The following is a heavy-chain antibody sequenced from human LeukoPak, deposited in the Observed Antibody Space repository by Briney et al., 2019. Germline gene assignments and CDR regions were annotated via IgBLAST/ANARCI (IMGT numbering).Heavy chain of an antibody. CDR2: IRSKAYGGTT. D-gene: IGHD4-17*01. CDR3: TRDLTTVTPGYYYMDV. V-gene: IGHV3-49*04. J-gene: IGHJ6*03. Sequence: GGSLRLSCAASGFTFSTYNMNWVRQAPGKGLEWVGFIRSKAYGGTTEYAASVKGRFTISRDDSKSIAYLQMNSLKTEDTAVYYCTRDLTTVTPGYYYMDVWGKGTTVTVSS. CDR1: GFTFSTYN.